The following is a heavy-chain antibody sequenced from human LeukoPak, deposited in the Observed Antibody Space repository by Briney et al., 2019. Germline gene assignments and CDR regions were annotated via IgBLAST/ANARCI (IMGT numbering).Heavy chain of an antibody. CDR2: ISYDGSNK. CDR1: GFTFSSYA. J-gene: IGHJ3*02. Sequence: GRSLRLSCAASGFTFSSYAMHWVRQAPGKGLEWVAVISYDGSNKYYADSVKGRFTISRDNSKNTLYLQMNSLRAEDTAVYYCARDHAYAFDIWGQGTLVTVSS. CDR3: ARDHAYAFDI. V-gene: IGHV3-30*04. D-gene: IGHD2-2*01.